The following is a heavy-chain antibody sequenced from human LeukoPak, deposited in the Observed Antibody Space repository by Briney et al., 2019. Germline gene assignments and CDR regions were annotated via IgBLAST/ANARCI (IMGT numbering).Heavy chain of an antibody. V-gene: IGHV3-23*01. CDR2: ISGSGGSR. J-gene: IGHJ4*02. Sequence: GGSLRLSCAASGFTFSNYAMSWVRQAPGKGLEWVSGISGSGGSRYYGDSVKGRFTISRDNSKNTLYLDMNSLRAEDTAVYYCAKYEMWYAYWGQGTLVTVSS. D-gene: IGHD2-15*01. CDR1: GFTFSNYA. CDR3: AKYEMWYAY.